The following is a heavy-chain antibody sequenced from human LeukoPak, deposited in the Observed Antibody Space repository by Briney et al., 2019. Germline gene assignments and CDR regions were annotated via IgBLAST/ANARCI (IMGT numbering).Heavy chain of an antibody. CDR2: IYPGDSDT. D-gene: IGHD6-19*01. Sequence: VESLKISCKGSGYSFISYWIGWVRQMPGKGLEWMGIIYPGDSDTRYSPSFQGQVTISADKSISTAYLQWSSLKASDTAMYYCARAYQTITVAGSFSFYFDYWGQGTLVTVSS. CDR3: ARAYQTITVAGSFSFYFDY. J-gene: IGHJ4*02. V-gene: IGHV5-51*01. CDR1: GYSFISYW.